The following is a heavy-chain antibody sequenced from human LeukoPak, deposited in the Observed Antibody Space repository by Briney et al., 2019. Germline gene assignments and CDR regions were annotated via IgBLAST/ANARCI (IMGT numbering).Heavy chain of an antibody. Sequence: PGGSLRLSCAASGFIFSYYGMHWVRQAPGKGLEWVAVIWHDGSSKYYADSVKGRFTISRDNSENTVYLQMNSLRAEDTAVYYCAKDAQRGFDYSNSLEYWGQGDLVTVSS. V-gene: IGHV3-33*06. J-gene: IGHJ4*02. D-gene: IGHD4-11*01. CDR1: GFIFSYYG. CDR3: AKDAQRGFDYSNSLEY. CDR2: IWHDGSSK.